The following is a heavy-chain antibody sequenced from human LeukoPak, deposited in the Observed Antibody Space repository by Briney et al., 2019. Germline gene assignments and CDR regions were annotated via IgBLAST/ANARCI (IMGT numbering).Heavy chain of an antibody. CDR3: ARLLRDSSGYFHYYIDY. D-gene: IGHD3-22*01. CDR1: GFTVSSNY. J-gene: IGHJ4*02. V-gene: IGHV3-66*04. CDR2: IYSSGRT. Sequence: GGSLRLSCAASGFTVSSNYMSWVRQAPGKGLEWVSVIYSSGRTYYADSVKGRFTISRDNSKNTLYLQMNSLRAEDTAVYYCARLLRDSSGYFHYYIDYWGQGILVTVSS.